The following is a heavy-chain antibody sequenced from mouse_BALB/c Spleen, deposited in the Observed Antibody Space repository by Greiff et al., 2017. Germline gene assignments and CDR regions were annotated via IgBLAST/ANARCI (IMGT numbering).Heavy chain of an antibody. Sequence: EVQLQQSGPELVKPGASVKMSCKASGYTFTSYVMHWVKQKPGQGLEWIGYINPYNDGTKYNEKFKGKATLTSDKSSSTAYMELSSLTSEDSAVYYCARKGEEEFSPFAYWGQGTLVTVSA. CDR2: INPYNDGT. J-gene: IGHJ3*01. CDR1: GYTFTSYV. CDR3: ARKGEEEFSPFAY. V-gene: IGHV1-14*01.